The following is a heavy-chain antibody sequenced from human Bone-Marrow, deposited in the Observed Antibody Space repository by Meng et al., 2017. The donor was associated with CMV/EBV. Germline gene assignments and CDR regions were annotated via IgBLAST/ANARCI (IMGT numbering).Heavy chain of an antibody. CDR2: ISYDGSNK. Sequence: GGSLRLSCAASGFTFSSYAMHWVRQAPGKGLEWVAVISYDGSNKYYADSVKGRFTISRDNSKNTLYLQMNSLRAEDTAVYYWAREGGGGDHLDYWGQGTLVTVSS. J-gene: IGHJ4*02. D-gene: IGHD2-21*01. V-gene: IGHV3-30*04. CDR3: AREGGGGDHLDY. CDR1: GFTFSSYA.